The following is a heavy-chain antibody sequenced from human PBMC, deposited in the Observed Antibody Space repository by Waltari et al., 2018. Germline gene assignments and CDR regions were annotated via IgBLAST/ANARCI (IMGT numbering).Heavy chain of an antibody. CDR1: GYSISSGYY. CDR2: IYHSGST. CDR3: ARLLYSNWFDP. Sequence: QVQLQESGPGLVKPSETLSLTCAVSGYSISSGYYWGWIRQPPGKGLEWIGSIYHSGSTYYNPSLKSRVTISVDTPKNQFSLKLSSVTAADTAVYYCARLLYSNWFDPWGQGTLVTVSS. V-gene: IGHV4-38-2*01. D-gene: IGHD2-15*01. J-gene: IGHJ5*02.